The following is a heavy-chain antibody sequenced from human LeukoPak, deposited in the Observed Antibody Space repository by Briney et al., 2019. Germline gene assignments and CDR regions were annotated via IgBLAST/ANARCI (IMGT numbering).Heavy chain of an antibody. D-gene: IGHD1-26*01. V-gene: IGHV3-48*03. Sequence: PGGSLRLSCAASGFTFSSYEVNWVRQAPGKGLEWISYISSSGSTIYYADSVKGRFTISRDNAKNSLYLQMNSLRAEDTAVYYCARVLPLGDYWGQGTLVTVSS. J-gene: IGHJ4*02. CDR2: ISSSGSTI. CDR1: GFTFSSYE. CDR3: ARVLPLGDY.